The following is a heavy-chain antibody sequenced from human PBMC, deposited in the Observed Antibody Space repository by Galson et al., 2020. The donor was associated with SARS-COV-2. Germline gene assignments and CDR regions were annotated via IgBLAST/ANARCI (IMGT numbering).Heavy chain of an antibody. CDR2: IWIDGSKK. CDR1: GFTFSSYG. Sequence: GGSLRLSCEASGFTFSSYGMHWVRQAPGKGLEWVAAIWIDGSKKYYGDSVKGRFTISRDNSKNTLYLQMNSLRAEDTAVYYCARDRGFGEIFGMDVWGQGTTVTVSS. V-gene: IGHV3-33*01. CDR3: ARDRGFGEIFGMDV. D-gene: IGHD3-10*01. J-gene: IGHJ6*02.